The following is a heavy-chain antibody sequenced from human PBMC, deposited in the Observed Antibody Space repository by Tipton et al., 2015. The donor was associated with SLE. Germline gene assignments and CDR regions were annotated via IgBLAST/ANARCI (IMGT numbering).Heavy chain of an antibody. Sequence: TLSLTCTVSGGSISSHYWSWIRQPPGKGLEWIGEINHSGSTNYNPSLKSRVTISVDTSKNQFSLKLSSVTAADTAVYYCARGKYSGYVCWGQGTLVTVSS. CDR3: ARGKYSGYVC. J-gene: IGHJ4*02. CDR2: INHSGST. D-gene: IGHD5-12*01. CDR1: GGSISSHY. V-gene: IGHV4-59*11.